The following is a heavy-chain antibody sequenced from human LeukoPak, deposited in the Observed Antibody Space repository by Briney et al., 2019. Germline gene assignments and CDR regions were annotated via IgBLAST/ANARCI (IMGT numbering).Heavy chain of an antibody. Sequence: GGSLRLSCAASGFTFDDYAMHWVRQAPGKGREWVSDISWNSGSIGYADSVKGRFTISRDNAKNSLYLQMNSLRAEDTALYYCAKALRYFDWLLNDAFDIWGQGTMVTVSS. CDR3: AKALRYFDWLLNDAFDI. CDR2: ISWNSGSI. J-gene: IGHJ3*02. CDR1: GFTFDDYA. V-gene: IGHV3-9*01. D-gene: IGHD3-9*01.